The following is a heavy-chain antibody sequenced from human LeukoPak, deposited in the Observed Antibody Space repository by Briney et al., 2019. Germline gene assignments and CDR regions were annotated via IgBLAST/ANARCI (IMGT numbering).Heavy chain of an antibody. V-gene: IGHV1-18*01. Sequence: ASVKVSCKASGYTFTSYGISWVRQAPGQGLEWMGWISAYNGNTNYAQKLQGRVTMTTVTSTSTAYMELRSLRSDDTAVYYCARDHYYGSGSYLQAPPDYYGMDVWGQGTTVTVSS. CDR1: GYTFTSYG. CDR3: ARDHYYGSGSYLQAPPDYYGMDV. CDR2: ISAYNGNT. D-gene: IGHD3-10*01. J-gene: IGHJ6*02.